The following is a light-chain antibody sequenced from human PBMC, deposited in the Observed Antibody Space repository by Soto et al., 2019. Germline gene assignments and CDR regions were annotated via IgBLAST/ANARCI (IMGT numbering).Light chain of an antibody. Sequence: EIVLTQSPGTLSLSPGERATLFCRASQSVINNYLGWYQQKPGQAPRLLIYDASNRATGIPDRFSGSGSGTDFTLTISRLEPEDFALYFCHQYAFSPLTFGGGTKVEIK. V-gene: IGKV3-20*01. CDR2: DAS. J-gene: IGKJ4*01. CDR3: HQYAFSPLT. CDR1: QSVINNY.